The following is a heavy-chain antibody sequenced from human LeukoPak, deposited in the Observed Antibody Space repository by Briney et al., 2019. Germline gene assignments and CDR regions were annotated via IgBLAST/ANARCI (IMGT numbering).Heavy chain of an antibody. V-gene: IGHV4-38-2*02. D-gene: IGHD6-6*01. CDR2: VYHSGST. J-gene: IGHJ5*02. Sequence: PSETLSLTRTVSGYSIGSGYYWGWIRQPPGKGLEWIGSVYHSGSTYYNPSLKSRVTISVDTSKNQFSLKLSSVTAADTAVYYCARAPTEYSSSPGRFDPWGQGTLVTVSS. CDR3: ARAPTEYSSSPGRFDP. CDR1: GYSIGSGYY.